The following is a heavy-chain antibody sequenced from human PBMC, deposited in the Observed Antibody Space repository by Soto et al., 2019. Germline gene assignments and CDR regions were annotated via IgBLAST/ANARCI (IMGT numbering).Heavy chain of an antibody. Sequence: GGSLRLSCAASGFTFSSYGMHWVRQAPGKGLEWVAVISYDGTNNYYTESVKGRFTISRVNSKNTLFLQMNSLRAEDTAVYFCAKGDCSGGSCYLSAFDIWGQGTMVTVSS. CDR1: GFTFSSYG. D-gene: IGHD2-15*01. J-gene: IGHJ3*02. CDR2: ISYDGTNN. CDR3: AKGDCSGGSCYLSAFDI. V-gene: IGHV3-30*18.